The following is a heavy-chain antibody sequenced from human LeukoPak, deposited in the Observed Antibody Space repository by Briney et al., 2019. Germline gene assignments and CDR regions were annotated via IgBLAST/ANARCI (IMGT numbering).Heavy chain of an antibody. D-gene: IGHD6-13*01. Sequence: SETLSLTCTVSGGSISSSSEYWGLIRPAPGKGLEWNGSIYYHENTYYTSSLKSRVTISVDTYKNQLSLKLTSVTAADTAVYYCAREVDPYSSSWYAHLIYYYYMDVWGKGTTVTISS. CDR1: GGSISSSSEY. J-gene: IGHJ6*03. CDR3: AREVDPYSSSWYAHLIYYYYMDV. V-gene: IGHV4-39*07. CDR2: IYYHENT.